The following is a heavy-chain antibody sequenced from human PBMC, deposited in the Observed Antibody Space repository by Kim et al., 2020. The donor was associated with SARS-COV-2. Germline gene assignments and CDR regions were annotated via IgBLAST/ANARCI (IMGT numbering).Heavy chain of an antibody. CDR1: GGSISSYY. J-gene: IGHJ6*02. CDR2: IYYSGST. V-gene: IGHV4-59*08. CDR3: ARGAGYLDHYYYYYGMDV. D-gene: IGHD3-16*02. Sequence: SETLSLTCTVSGGSISSYYWSWIRQPPGKGLEWIGYIYYSGSTNYNPSLKSRVTISVDTSKNQFSLKLSSVTAADTAVYYCARGAGYLDHYYYYYGMDVWGQGTTVTVSS.